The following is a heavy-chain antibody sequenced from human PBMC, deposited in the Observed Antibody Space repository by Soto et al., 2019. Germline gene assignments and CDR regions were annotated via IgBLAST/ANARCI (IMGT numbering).Heavy chain of an antibody. Sequence: GGSLRLSCAASGFTFSSYAMHWVRQAPGKGLEWVAVISYDGSNKYYADSVKGRFTISRDNSKNTLYLQMNSLRAEDTAVYYCARLPDIVVVVAATGNQENFDYWGQGTLVTVSS. V-gene: IGHV3-30-3*01. CDR2: ISYDGSNK. CDR1: GFTFSSYA. CDR3: ARLPDIVVVVAATGNQENFDY. D-gene: IGHD2-15*01. J-gene: IGHJ4*02.